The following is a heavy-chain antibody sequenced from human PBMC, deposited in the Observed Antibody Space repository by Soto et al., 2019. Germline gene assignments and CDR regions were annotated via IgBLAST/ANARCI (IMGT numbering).Heavy chain of an antibody. CDR3: ARSGTLYYYMDV. CDR1: GGSISSGGYY. CDR2: IYYSGST. D-gene: IGHD1-7*01. J-gene: IGHJ6*03. V-gene: IGHV4-31*03. Sequence: SETLSLTCTVSGGSISSGGYYWSWIRQHPGKGLEWIGYIYYSGSTYYNPSLKSRVTISVDTSKNQFSLKLSSVTAADTAVYYCARSGTLYYYMDVWGKGTTVTVSS.